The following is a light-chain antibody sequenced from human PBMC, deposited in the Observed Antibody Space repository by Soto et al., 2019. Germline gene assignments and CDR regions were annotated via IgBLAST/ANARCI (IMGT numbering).Light chain of an antibody. CDR2: GAS. CDR3: QQYNNWPLIT. Sequence: EIVLTQSPGTLSLSPGERATLSCRASQSVSSSYLAWYQQIPGQAPRLLIYGASTRATGVPARFSGGGSGTEFTLTISSLQSEDFGIYYCQQYNNWPLITFGQGTRLEI. V-gene: IGKV3-15*01. J-gene: IGKJ5*01. CDR1: QSVSSSY.